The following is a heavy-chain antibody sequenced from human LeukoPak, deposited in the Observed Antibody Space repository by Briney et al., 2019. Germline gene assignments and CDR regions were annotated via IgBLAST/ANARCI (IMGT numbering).Heavy chain of an antibody. V-gene: IGHV4-61*02. Sequence: PSETLSLTCTVSGVSISSSNSYWGWIRQPAGKGLEWIGRIYTRGSTNYNPSLKSRVTISIDTSENQFSLKLTSVTAADTAVYYCARAHSSGWYYYYMDVWGKGTSVTISS. CDR1: GVSISSSNSY. J-gene: IGHJ6*03. CDR3: ARAHSSGWYYYYMDV. CDR2: IYTRGST. D-gene: IGHD6-19*01.